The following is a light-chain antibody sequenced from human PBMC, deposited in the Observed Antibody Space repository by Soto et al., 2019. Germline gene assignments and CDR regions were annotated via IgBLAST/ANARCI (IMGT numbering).Light chain of an antibody. CDR1: QSVSSY. V-gene: IGKV3-20*01. CDR2: GAS. CDR3: QQDGISPGT. J-gene: IGKJ1*01. Sequence: TVLTQSPATLSLSPRERATLSCRASQSVSSYLAWYQQRPGQAPRLLIYGASSRATGIPDRFSGSGSGTDFTLTISRLEPEDAAVYFCQQDGISPGTFGQGAKVDIK.